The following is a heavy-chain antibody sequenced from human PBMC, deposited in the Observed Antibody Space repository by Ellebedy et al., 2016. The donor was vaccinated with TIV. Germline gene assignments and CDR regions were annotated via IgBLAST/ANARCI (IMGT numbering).Heavy chain of an antibody. CDR1: GCTFTTYT. D-gene: IGHD3-22*01. CDR2: INAGNGKT. Sequence: ASVKVSCXASGCTFTTYTMHWVRQAPGQGLEWMGWINAGNGKTKSSQKFQGRVTITRDTSASTAYMELSGLRSEDTAVYYCARETHFYDSRSDYPWGSWGQGTLVTVSS. V-gene: IGHV1-3*01. J-gene: IGHJ5*02. CDR3: ARETHFYDSRSDYPWGS.